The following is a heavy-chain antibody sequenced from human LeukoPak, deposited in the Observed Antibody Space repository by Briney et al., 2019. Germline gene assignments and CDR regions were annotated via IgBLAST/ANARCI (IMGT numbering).Heavy chain of an antibody. D-gene: IGHD2-2*01. CDR3: ARDTGPYCSSTSCYALDY. J-gene: IGHJ4*02. CDR2: IIPIFGTV. CDR1: GGTFSSYA. Sequence: ASVKVSCKASGGTFSSYAISWVRQAPGQGLEWMGGIIPIFGTVNYAQKFQGRVTITADESTSTAYMELSSLRSEDTAVYYCARDTGPYCSSTSCYALDYWDQGTLVTVSS. V-gene: IGHV1-69*13.